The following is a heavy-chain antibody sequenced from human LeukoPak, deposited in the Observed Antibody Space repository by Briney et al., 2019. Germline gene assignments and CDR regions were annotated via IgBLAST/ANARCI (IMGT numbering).Heavy chain of an antibody. CDR2: INPNSGGT. CDR1: AYTFTGYY. J-gene: IGHJ6*03. D-gene: IGHD4-17*01. CDR3: ASSLRFYYYYMDV. Sequence: ASVKVSCKASAYTFTGYYMHWVRQAPRHGREWMGRINPNSGGTNYAQKFQGRLTMARDTSISTAYMELSRLRSDDTAVYYCASSLRFYYYYMDVWGKGTTVTVSS. V-gene: IGHV1-2*06.